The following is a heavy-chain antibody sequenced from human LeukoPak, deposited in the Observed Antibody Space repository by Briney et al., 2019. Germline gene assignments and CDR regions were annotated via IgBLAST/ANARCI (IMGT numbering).Heavy chain of an antibody. V-gene: IGHV5-51*01. J-gene: IGHJ5*02. D-gene: IGHD4-17*01. Sequence: GESLKISCKGSGYSFTSYWIGWVRQMPGKGLEWMGIIDPGDSDTRYSPSFQGQVTISADKSISTAYLQWSSLKASDTAMYYCARSGDYGDYVNWFDPWGQGTLVTVSS. CDR3: ARSGDYGDYVNWFDP. CDR2: IDPGDSDT. CDR1: GYSFTSYW.